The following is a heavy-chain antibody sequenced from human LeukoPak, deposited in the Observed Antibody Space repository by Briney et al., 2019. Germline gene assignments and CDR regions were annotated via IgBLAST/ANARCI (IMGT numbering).Heavy chain of an antibody. J-gene: IGHJ4*02. CDR3: ARGPRHVTMIVVVITGEAYYFGY. CDR2: IYYSGST. V-gene: IGHV4-59*12. D-gene: IGHD3-22*01. Sequence: SETLSLTCTVSGGSISSYYWSWIRQPPGKGLEWIGYIYYSGSTNYNPSLKSRVTISVDTSKNQFSLKLSSVTAADTAVYYCARGPRHVTMIVVVITGEAYYFGYWGQGTLVTVSS. CDR1: GGSISSYY.